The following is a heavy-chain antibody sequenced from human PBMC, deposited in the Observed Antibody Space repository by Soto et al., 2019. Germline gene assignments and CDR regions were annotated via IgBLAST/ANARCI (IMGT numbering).Heavy chain of an antibody. CDR2: ISYDGSNK. V-gene: IGHV3-30-3*01. J-gene: IGHJ4*02. CDR3: AIAAGFDY. CDR1: GFTFSSYA. Sequence: QVQLVESGGGVVQPGRSLRLSCAASGFTFSSYAMHWVRQAPGKGLEWVAVISYDGSNKYYADSVKGRFTISRDNSKNTLYLQMNSLRAEDTAVYYCAIAAGFDYWGQGTLVTVSP. D-gene: IGHD6-13*01.